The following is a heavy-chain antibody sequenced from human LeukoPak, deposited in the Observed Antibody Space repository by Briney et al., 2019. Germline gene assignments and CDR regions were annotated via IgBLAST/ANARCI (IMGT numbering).Heavy chain of an antibody. CDR1: GFTFDDYA. D-gene: IGHD4-4*01. CDR2: ISWKSEST. V-gene: IGHV3-9*01. Sequence: GGSLRLSCVASGFTFDDYAMHWVRQAPGKGLEWVSGISWKSESTGYADSVKGRFTISRDNTKNSLYLQMNSLRAEDTAFCYCANSLTVTTGDFQHWGQGTLVTVSS. J-gene: IGHJ1*01. CDR3: ANSLTVTTGDFQH.